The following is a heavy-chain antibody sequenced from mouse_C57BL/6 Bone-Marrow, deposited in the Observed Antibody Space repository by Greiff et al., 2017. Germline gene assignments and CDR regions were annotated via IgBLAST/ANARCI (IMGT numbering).Heavy chain of an antibody. CDR2: IDPRSGNT. CDR1: GYTFTSYG. CDR3: ARDDGSCFDY. J-gene: IGHJ2*01. V-gene: IGHV1-81*01. D-gene: IGHD1-1*01. Sequence: QVQLQQSGAELARPGASVKLSCKASGYTFTSYGISWVKQRTGQGLEWIGKIDPRSGNTYYNEKFKGKATLTVDKSSSTAYMELRSLTSEDSAVYFSARDDGSCFDYWGQGTTLTVSS.